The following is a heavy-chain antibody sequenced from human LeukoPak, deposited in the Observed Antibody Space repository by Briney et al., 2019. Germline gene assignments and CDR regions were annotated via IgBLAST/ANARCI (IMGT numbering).Heavy chain of an antibody. CDR2: ISGSGGST. CDR3: AARYSNYYYYYMDV. D-gene: IGHD3-9*01. V-gene: IGHV3-23*01. J-gene: IGHJ6*03. CDR1: GFTFSSYA. Sequence: PGGSLRLSCAASGFTFSSYAMSWVRQAPGKGLEWVSAISGSGGSTYYADSVKGRFTISRDNSKNTLYLQMNSLRAEDTAVYYCAARYSNYYYYYMDVWGKGTTVTVPS.